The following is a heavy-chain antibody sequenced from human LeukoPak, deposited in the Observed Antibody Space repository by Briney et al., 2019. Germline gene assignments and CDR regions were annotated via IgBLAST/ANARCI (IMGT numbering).Heavy chain of an antibody. CDR1: GGSFSGYH. CDR2: INHSGST. J-gene: IGHJ4*02. V-gene: IGHV4-34*01. Sequence: SETLSLTCTVYGGSFSGYHWTWIRQPPGKGLEWIGEINHSGSTNYNLSLKSRVTISVDTSKNQFSLKLSSVTAADTAVYYCARDHRIAAAGGALDYWGQGTLVTVSS. D-gene: IGHD6-13*01. CDR3: ARDHRIAAAGGALDY.